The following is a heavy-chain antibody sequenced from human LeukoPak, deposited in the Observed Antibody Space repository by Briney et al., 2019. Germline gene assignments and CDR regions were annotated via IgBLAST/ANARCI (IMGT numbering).Heavy chain of an antibody. CDR2: IHTSGST. CDR3: ARDQRVAMEDYYNMDV. Sequence: PSETLSLTCTVSGGSISSYYWSWIRQPAGKGLEWIGRIHTSGSTYYEPSLKSRVTMSVDTSKNQFSLKLSSVTAADTAVYDCARDQRVAMEDYYNMDVWGKGTTVTVSS. D-gene: IGHD1-1*01. CDR1: GGSISSYY. V-gene: IGHV4-4*07. J-gene: IGHJ6*03.